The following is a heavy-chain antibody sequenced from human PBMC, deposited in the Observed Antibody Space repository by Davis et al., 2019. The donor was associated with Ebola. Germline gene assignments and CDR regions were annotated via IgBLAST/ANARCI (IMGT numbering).Heavy chain of an antibody. CDR2: IYYSGST. V-gene: IGHV4-31*03. Sequence: PSETLSLTCTVSGGSISSGGYYWSWIRQHPGKGLEWIGFIYYSGSTYYNPSLKSRVTISVDTSKNQFSLKPSSVTAADTAVYYCARDPSPYTGSFQFDYWGHGSLVTVSS. D-gene: IGHD1-26*01. CDR1: GGSISSGGYY. J-gene: IGHJ4*01. CDR3: ARDPSPYTGSFQFDY.